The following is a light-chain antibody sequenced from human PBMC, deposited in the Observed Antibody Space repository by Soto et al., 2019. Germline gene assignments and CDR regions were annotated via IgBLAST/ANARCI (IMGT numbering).Light chain of an antibody. J-gene: IGKJ1*01. CDR2: DAS. CDR3: QHRYNAPWT. CDR1: QSVSNF. Sequence: EILLTQSPATLSLSPGERATLSCRASQSVSNFLVWYQQKPGQAPRALIYDASTRATGIPARFSGSGSGTDFTLIISSLEPEDFAVFYCQHRYNAPWTFGQGTKVEIK. V-gene: IGKV3-11*01.